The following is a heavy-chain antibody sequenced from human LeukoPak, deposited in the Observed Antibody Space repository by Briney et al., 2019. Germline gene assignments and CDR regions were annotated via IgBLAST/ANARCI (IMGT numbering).Heavy chain of an antibody. CDR1: EYTFTHYY. CDR2: INANSGDT. D-gene: IGHD1-1*01. CDR3: ARGPTMTTDY. Sequence: ASVRVSCKASEYTFTHYYIHWVRQAPGQELEWMGWINANSGDTNYAQSFQGRVTMTRDTSISTAYMELSRLRSDDTAVYYCARGPTMTTDYWGQGTLVTVSS. J-gene: IGHJ4*02. V-gene: IGHV1-2*02.